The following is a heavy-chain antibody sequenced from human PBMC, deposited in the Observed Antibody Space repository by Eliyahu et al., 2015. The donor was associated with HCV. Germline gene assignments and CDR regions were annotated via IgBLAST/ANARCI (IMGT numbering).Heavy chain of an antibody. Sequence: EVQLVESGGGLVQPGGSLRLSCAASGFTFSSYWMHWVRQAPGKGLVWVXRINSDGSNTRYADSVKGRFTISRDNAKNTLYLQMNSLRAEDTAVYYCASPYYGDSSGLVNYWGQGTLVTVSS. CDR3: ASPYYGDSSGLVNY. V-gene: IGHV3-74*01. D-gene: IGHD3-22*01. CDR2: INSDGSNT. J-gene: IGHJ4*02. CDR1: GFTFSSYW.